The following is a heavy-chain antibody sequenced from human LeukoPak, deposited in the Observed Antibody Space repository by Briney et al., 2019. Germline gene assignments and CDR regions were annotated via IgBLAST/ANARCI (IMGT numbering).Heavy chain of an antibody. Sequence: TSETLSLTCTVSGGSISSYYWSWIRQPAGKGLEWIGRIYTSGSTNYNPSLKSRVTMSVDTSKNQFSLKLSSVTAVDTAVYYCARDWYSSSWYPGYNWFDPWGQGTLVTVSS. CDR2: IYTSGST. CDR3: ARDWYSSSWYPGYNWFDP. D-gene: IGHD6-13*01. J-gene: IGHJ5*02. V-gene: IGHV4-4*07. CDR1: GGSISSYY.